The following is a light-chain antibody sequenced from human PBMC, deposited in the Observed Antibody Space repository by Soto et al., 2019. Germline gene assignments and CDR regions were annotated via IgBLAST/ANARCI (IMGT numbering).Light chain of an antibody. CDR2: DPS. J-gene: IGKJ4*01. Sequence: LVLTQSPATLSLSPGERATLSCRGSDSVSRYLAWYQEKPGQAPRLLIFDPSNRATGIPARFSGSGSATDFTLTRHSLEPEDFAVYYCQQRSNGITFGGGTKVDNK. V-gene: IGKV3-11*01. CDR1: DSVSRY. CDR3: QQRSNGIT.